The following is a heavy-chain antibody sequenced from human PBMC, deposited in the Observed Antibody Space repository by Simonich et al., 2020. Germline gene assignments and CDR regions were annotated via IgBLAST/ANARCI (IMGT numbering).Heavy chain of an antibody. CDR1: GGSFSGYY. CDR2: INHGEIT. V-gene: IGHV4-34*01. CDR3: ARHTVKSIAATNYYYGMDV. J-gene: IGHJ6*02. Sequence: QVQLQQWGAGLLKPSETLSLTCAVYGGSFSGYYWSWIRQPPGKGLGWIGEINHGEITNYNPALKSRVTISVDTSKNQFSLKLSSVTAADTAVYYCARHTVKSIAATNYYYGMDVWGQGTTVTVSS. D-gene: IGHD6-13*01.